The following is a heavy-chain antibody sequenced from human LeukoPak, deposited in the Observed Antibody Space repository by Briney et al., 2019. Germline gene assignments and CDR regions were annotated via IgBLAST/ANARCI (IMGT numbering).Heavy chain of an antibody. CDR3: ARDDRRDTALDY. Sequence: SETLSLTCTVSGGSVSSGSYYWSWIRQPPGKGLEWIGYIYYSGSTNYNPSLKSRVTISVDTPKNQFSLRLSSVTAADTAVYYCARDDRRDTALDYWGQGTLVTVSS. D-gene: IGHD5-18*01. CDR2: IYYSGST. V-gene: IGHV4-61*01. CDR1: GGSVSSGSYY. J-gene: IGHJ4*02.